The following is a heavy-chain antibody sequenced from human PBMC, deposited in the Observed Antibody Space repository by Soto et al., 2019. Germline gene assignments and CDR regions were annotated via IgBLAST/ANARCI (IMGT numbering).Heavy chain of an antibody. D-gene: IGHD5-18*01. V-gene: IGHV3-23*01. CDR3: ARYIRGPTVFYFDF. Sequence: GGSLRLSCAASGFTFRSYAMTWVRQAPGKGLEWVSVITYNGDNTFYADSVKGRFTISRDNSKDTVYLQMNSLRAEDTAVYYCARYIRGPTVFYFDFWGPGVLVTVSS. J-gene: IGHJ4*02. CDR2: ITYNGDNT. CDR1: GFTFRSYA.